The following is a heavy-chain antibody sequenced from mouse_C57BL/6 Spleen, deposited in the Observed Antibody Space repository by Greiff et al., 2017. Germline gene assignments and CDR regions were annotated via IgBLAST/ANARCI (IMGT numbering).Heavy chain of an antibody. CDR2: IDPSDSET. CDR1: GYTFTSYW. J-gene: IGHJ2*01. V-gene: IGHV1-52*01. D-gene: IGHD2-4*01. CDR3: ARKDDYDGVDY. Sequence: LQQPGAELVRPGSSVKLSCKASGYTFTSYWMHWVKQRPIQGLEWIGNIDPSDSETHYNQKFKDKATLTVDKSSSTAYMQLSSLTSEDSAVYYCARKDDYDGVDYWGQGTTLTVSS.